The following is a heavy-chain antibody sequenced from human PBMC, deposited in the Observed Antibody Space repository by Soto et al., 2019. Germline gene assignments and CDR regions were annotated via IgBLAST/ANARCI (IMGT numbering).Heavy chain of an antibody. Sequence: DVQLVESGGGLVQPGGSLRLSCAASGFTFSSYSMTWVRQAPGEGLEWVSYITSTSSSLYYADSVEGRFTISRDNAKNSLYLQMSSLRDEDTAVYYCARVYYYDSSALFDPWGQGTLVTVSS. J-gene: IGHJ5*02. CDR1: GFTFSSYS. CDR2: ITSTSSSL. D-gene: IGHD3-22*01. V-gene: IGHV3-48*02. CDR3: ARVYYYDSSALFDP.